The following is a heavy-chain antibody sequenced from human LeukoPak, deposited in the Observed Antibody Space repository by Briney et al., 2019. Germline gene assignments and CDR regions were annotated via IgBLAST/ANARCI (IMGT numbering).Heavy chain of an antibody. CDR1: GGSISSYY. Sequence: SETLSLTCTVSGGSISSYYWSWIRQPPGKGLEWIGYIYYSENTNYNPSLKSRVTISVDTSKNQFPLKLRSVTAADTAVYYCAGGGTYDSGSYSPFNFDYWGQGTLSPSPQ. V-gene: IGHV4-59*01. CDR3: AGGGTYDSGSYSPFNFDY. CDR2: IYYSENT. J-gene: IGHJ4*02. D-gene: IGHD3-10*01.